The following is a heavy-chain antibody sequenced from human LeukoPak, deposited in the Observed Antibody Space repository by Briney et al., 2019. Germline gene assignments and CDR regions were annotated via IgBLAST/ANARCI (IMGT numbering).Heavy chain of an antibody. D-gene: IGHD3-16*01. CDR3: ARKTSRSSAYTT. CDR1: GGSISSYY. Sequence: SLETLSLTCTVSGGSISSYYWNWIRQPPGKGLEWIGDIDYRGSTNYNPSLKSRVTISVDTSKNQFSLKLSSVTAADTAVYYCARKTSRSSAYTTWGQGTLVTVSS. V-gene: IGHV4-59*01. J-gene: IGHJ5*02. CDR2: IDYRGST.